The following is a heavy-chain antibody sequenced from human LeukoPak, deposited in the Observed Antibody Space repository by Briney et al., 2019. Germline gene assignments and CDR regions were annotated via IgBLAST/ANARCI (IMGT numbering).Heavy chain of an antibody. Sequence: ASVKVSCKASGYTFSGHYVHWVRQAPGQGLEWMGWIYPNSGGTNYAQKFQGRVTMTRDTSISTAYMELRRLKSDDTAMYYCARVVGFGDYPFDYWGQGTLVIVSS. CDR1: GYTFSGHY. V-gene: IGHV1-2*02. CDR3: ARVVGFGDYPFDY. CDR2: IYPNSGGT. D-gene: IGHD4-17*01. J-gene: IGHJ4*02.